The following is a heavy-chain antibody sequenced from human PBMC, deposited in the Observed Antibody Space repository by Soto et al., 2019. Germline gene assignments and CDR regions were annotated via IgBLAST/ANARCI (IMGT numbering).Heavy chain of an antibody. D-gene: IGHD3-16*01. J-gene: IGHJ5*02. CDR1: GYTLTELS. V-gene: IGHV1-24*01. Sequence: ASVKVSCKVSGYTLTELSMHWVRQAPGKGLEWMGGFDPEDGETIYAQKFQGRVTMTTDTSTSTAYMELRSLRSDDTAVCYCAREGGMYSNWFDPWGQGTLVTVSS. CDR3: AREGGMYSNWFDP. CDR2: FDPEDGET.